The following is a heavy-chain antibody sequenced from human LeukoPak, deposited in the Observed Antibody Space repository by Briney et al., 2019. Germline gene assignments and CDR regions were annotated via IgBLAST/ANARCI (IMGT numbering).Heavy chain of an antibody. CDR2: IYTSWST. CDR3: ARVTVTGGYNWFDP. D-gene: IGHD2-21*02. J-gene: IGHJ5*02. V-gene: IGHV4-4*07. Sequence: SETLSLTCTVSGGSISSYYWSWIRQPAGKGLEWIGRIYTSWSTNYNPSLKSRVTMSVDTSKNQFSLKLSSVTAADTAVYYCARVTVTGGYNWFDPWGQGTLVTVSS. CDR1: GGSISSYY.